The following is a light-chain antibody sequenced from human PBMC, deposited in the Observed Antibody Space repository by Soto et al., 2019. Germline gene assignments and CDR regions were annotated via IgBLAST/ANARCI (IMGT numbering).Light chain of an antibody. V-gene: IGLV2-14*01. J-gene: IGLJ1*01. CDR2: ASS. Sequence: QSVLTQPPSASGTPGQRVTISCSGTSSDVGGYNYVSWYQHHPGKAPRLMIYASSNRPSGVSHRFSGSRSGNTASLTISGLQAEDEADYYCSSYTSGSTLYVFGTGTKVTVL. CDR3: SSYTSGSTLYV. CDR1: SSDVGGYNY.